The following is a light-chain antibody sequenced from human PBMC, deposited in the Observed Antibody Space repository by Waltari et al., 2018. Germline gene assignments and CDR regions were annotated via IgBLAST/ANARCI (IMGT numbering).Light chain of an antibody. CDR2: DAS. J-gene: IGKJ5*01. CDR3: QQRSNWPIT. Sequence: EIVLTQSPTTLSLSPGERATLSCRSVSSYLVWYQQKPGQAPKFLIYDASNRATGVPARFSGSGSGTDFTLIINSLEPEDFAVYYCQQRSNWPITFGQGTRLEIK. CDR1: VSSY. V-gene: IGKV3-11*01.